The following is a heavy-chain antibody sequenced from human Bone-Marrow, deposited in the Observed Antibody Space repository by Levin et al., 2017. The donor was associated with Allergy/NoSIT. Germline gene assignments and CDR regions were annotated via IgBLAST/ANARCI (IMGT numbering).Heavy chain of an antibody. D-gene: IGHD6-13*01. Sequence: SGGSLRLSCVGSGFIFSNYAMHWVRQAPGKGLEWVAATSHDEGNEYYADSVKGRIAISRDNSRNTLYLQMNSLRNEDSAVYSCVRGPGLAYNKRHVDLWGRGTLVTVSS. V-gene: IGHV3-30*09. CDR1: GFIFSNYA. CDR2: TSHDEGNE. CDR3: VRGPGLAYNKRHVDL. J-gene: IGHJ2*01.